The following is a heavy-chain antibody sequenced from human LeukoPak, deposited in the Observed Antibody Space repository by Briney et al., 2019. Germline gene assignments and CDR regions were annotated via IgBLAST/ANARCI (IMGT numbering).Heavy chain of an antibody. V-gene: IGHV1-69*05. Sequence: GSSVKVSCKAFGGTFSSYAISWVRQAPGQGLEWVGRIIPIFGTANYAQKFQGRVTITTDESTSTAYMELSSLRSEDTAVYYCARDQITIFGVVISWFDPWGQGTLVTVSS. D-gene: IGHD3-3*01. CDR2: IIPIFGTA. J-gene: IGHJ5*02. CDR1: GGTFSSYA. CDR3: ARDQITIFGVVISWFDP.